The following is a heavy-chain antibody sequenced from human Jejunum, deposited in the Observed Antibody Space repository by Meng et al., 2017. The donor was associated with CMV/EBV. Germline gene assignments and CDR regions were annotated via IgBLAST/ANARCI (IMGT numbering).Heavy chain of an antibody. CDR1: WFTDSSNY. CDR2: MYTGGYT. J-gene: IGHJ2*01. V-gene: IGHV3-53*01. D-gene: IGHD3-9*01. Sequence: ADSWFTDSSNYRAWVRQAPGKTLEWVSVMYTGGYTNYADSVKGRFTISRDNSQNTLDLQMNSLRAEDTAVYYCARDRLANWYFDLWGRGTLVTVSS. CDR3: ARDRLANWYFDL.